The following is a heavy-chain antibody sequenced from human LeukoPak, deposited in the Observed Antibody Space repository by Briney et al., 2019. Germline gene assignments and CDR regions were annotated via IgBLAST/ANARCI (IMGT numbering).Heavy chain of an antibody. Sequence: ASVKVSCKASGYTFTSYYIHWVRQAPGQGLEWMGIINPSGGSTNYAQKFQGRVTMTRDTSTSTVYMELSSLRSEDSAVYYCARWTTTYLDYWGQGTLVTVSS. J-gene: IGHJ4*02. D-gene: IGHD4-11*01. CDR2: INPSGGST. CDR1: GYTFTSYY. CDR3: ARWTTTYLDY. V-gene: IGHV1-46*01.